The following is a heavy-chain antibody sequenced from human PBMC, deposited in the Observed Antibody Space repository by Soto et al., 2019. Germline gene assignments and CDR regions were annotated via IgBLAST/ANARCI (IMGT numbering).Heavy chain of an antibody. V-gene: IGHV3-23*01. J-gene: IGHJ5*02. Sequence: PGGALRPSCAAPGFTFRSYALSRGPQAPGEGPEWVSAISGSGGSTYYADSVKGRFTISRDNSKNALYLQMNSLRAEDTAVYYCAKEGHYDILTGYYNWFDPWGQGTLVTVSS. CDR2: ISGSGGST. D-gene: IGHD3-9*01. CDR1: GFTFRSYA. CDR3: AKEGHYDILTGYYNWFDP.